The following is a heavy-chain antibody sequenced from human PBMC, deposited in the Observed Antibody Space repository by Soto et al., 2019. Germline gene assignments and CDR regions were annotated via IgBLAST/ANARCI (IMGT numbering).Heavy chain of an antibody. Sequence: GGSLRLSCAASGFTFSSYAMHWVRQAPGKGLEWVAVISYDGSNKYYADSVKGRFTISRDNSKNTLYLQMNSLRAEDTAVYYCARDTVEMATIPAFDIWGQGTMVTVSS. CDR3: ARDTVEMATIPAFDI. V-gene: IGHV3-30-3*01. D-gene: IGHD5-12*01. J-gene: IGHJ3*02. CDR2: ISYDGSNK. CDR1: GFTFSSYA.